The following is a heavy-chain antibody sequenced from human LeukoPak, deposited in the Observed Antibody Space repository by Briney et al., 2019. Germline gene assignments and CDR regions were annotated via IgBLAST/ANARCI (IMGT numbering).Heavy chain of an antibody. J-gene: IGHJ4*02. CDR3: AKDWDSGSYFADY. D-gene: IGHD1-26*01. CDR1: GFTFSSYA. V-gene: IGHV3-23*01. CDR2: ISASGGSP. Sequence: GGSLRLSCAASGFTFSSYAMTWVRQAPGKGLEWVSSISASGGSPYYADSVKGRFTISRDNSKKTVYLQMNSLRDEDTAIYYCAKDWDSGSYFADYWGQGTLVTVSS.